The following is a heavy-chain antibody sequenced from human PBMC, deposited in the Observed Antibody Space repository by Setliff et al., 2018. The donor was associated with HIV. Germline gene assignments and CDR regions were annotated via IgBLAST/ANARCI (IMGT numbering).Heavy chain of an antibody. D-gene: IGHD6-13*01. CDR2: IYIRGT. Sequence: SETLSLTCTVSGGAMINNYWSWIRQPAGKGLEWIGRIYIRGTNYNPSLKTRLTMSLDTSSNQFSLNLNSVTAADTAVYYCARGSWGSWRFDYWGQGTLVTVSS. V-gene: IGHV4-4*07. J-gene: IGHJ4*02. CDR3: ARGSWGSWRFDY. CDR1: GGAMINNY.